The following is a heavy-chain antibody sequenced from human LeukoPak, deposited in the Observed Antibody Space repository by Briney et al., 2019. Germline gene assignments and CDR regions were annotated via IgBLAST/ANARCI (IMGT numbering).Heavy chain of an antibody. CDR2: IDISGGST. Sequence: GGSLRLSCAASGFSFSSHAMCWVRQAPGKGLEWVSSIDISGGSTYYADSVQGRFTISRDNSKNTLYLQMNSLRAEDTALYYCANEVRPNDYWGQGTLVTVSS. V-gene: IGHV3-23*01. J-gene: IGHJ4*02. D-gene: IGHD1-1*01. CDR3: ANEVRPNDY. CDR1: GFSFSSHA.